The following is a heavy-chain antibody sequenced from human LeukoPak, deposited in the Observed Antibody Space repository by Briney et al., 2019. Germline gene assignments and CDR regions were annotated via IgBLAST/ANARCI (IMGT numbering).Heavy chain of an antibody. CDR2: MNPNSGNT. D-gene: IGHD6-19*01. V-gene: IGHV1-8*01. J-gene: IGHJ3*02. Sequence: ASVKVSCKASGYTFTSYDINRVRQATGQGLEWMGWMNPNSGNTGYAQKFQGRVTMTRNTSISTAYMELSSLRSEDTAVYYCARGPRGWYGDAFDIWGQGTMVTVSS. CDR3: ARGPRGWYGDAFDI. CDR1: GYTFTSYD.